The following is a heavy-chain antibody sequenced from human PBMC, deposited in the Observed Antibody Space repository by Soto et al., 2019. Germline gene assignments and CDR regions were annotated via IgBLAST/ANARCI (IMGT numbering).Heavy chain of an antibody. CDR3: AKDQAGVTYYDFWSGYLSGYYGMDV. CDR1: GFTFSSYG. Sequence: GGSLRLSCAASGFTFSSYGMHWVRQAPGKGLEWVAVISYDGSNKYYADSVKGRFTISRDNSKNTLYLQMNSLRAGDTAVYYCAKDQAGVTYYDFWSGYLSGYYGMDVWGQGTTVTVSS. CDR2: ISYDGSNK. V-gene: IGHV3-30*18. J-gene: IGHJ6*02. D-gene: IGHD3-3*01.